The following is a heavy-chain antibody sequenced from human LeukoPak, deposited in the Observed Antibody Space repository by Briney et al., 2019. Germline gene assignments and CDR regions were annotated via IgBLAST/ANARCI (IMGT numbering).Heavy chain of an antibody. CDR1: GFAFSSYW. J-gene: IGHJ4*02. D-gene: IGHD3-10*01. Sequence: GGSLRLSCAASGFAFSSYWMSWVRQAPGKGLEWVSAISGSGGSTYYADSVKGRFTISRDNSKNTLYLQMNSLRAEDTAVYYCAKAPGEGDFFDYWGQGTLVTVSS. CDR2: ISGSGGST. V-gene: IGHV3-23*01. CDR3: AKAPGEGDFFDY.